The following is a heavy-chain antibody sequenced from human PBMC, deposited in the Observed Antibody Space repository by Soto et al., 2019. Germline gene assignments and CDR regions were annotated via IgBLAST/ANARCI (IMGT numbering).Heavy chain of an antibody. CDR3: ARADYGDYVLYY. Sequence: QVQLVQSGAEEKKPGASVKDSCKASGYTFTSYAMHWVRQAPGQRLEWMGWINAGNGNTKYSQKFQGRVTITRDTSASPAYMELSSLRSEDTAVYYCARADYGDYVLYYWGQGTLVIVSS. CDR1: GYTFTSYA. V-gene: IGHV1-3*05. CDR2: INAGNGNT. J-gene: IGHJ4*02. D-gene: IGHD4-17*01.